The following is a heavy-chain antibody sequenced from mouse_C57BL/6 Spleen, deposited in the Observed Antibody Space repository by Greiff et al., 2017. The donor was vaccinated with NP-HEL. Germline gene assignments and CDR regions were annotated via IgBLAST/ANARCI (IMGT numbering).Heavy chain of an antibody. V-gene: IGHV1-72*01. Sequence: QVQLKQPGAELVKPGASVKLSCKASGYTFTSYWMHWVQQRPGRGLEWIGRIGPNSGGTKYNEKVKSKATLTVDKPSSTAYMQLSSLTSEDSAVYYCARHHYGSSFNWYFDVWGTGTTVTVSS. CDR1: GYTFTSYW. CDR3: ARHHYGSSFNWYFDV. D-gene: IGHD1-1*01. J-gene: IGHJ1*03. CDR2: IGPNSGGT.